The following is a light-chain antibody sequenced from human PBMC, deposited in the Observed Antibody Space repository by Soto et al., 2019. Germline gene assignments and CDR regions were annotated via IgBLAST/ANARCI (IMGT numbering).Light chain of an antibody. Sequence: QSVLTQPPSVSGAPGQRVTISCTGSSSNIGAGYDVNWYQQVPGTAPKLLIYGNNNRPSGVPDRFSGSKSAASASLAITGLQAEDEADYYCQSFESSLSGWVFGGGTQLTVL. J-gene: IGLJ3*02. CDR2: GNN. V-gene: IGLV1-40*01. CDR3: QSFESSLSGWV. CDR1: SSNIGAGYD.